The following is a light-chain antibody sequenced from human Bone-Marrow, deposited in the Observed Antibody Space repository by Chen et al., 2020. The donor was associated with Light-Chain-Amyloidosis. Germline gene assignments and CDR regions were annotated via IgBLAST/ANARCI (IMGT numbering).Light chain of an antibody. J-gene: IGLJ3*02. V-gene: IGLV8-61*01. CDR3: VVFLGSGIWE. CDR2: STK. CDR1: SGPVSGSRS. Sequence: QTVVTQEPSFSVSLGETFTLTCCFRSGPVSGSRSPTWYQQTPGQPPRTLIGSTKTRSSGVPDRFSASILGNKAALTITGVQVDDEADYYCVVFLGSGIWEFGGGTKLTVL.